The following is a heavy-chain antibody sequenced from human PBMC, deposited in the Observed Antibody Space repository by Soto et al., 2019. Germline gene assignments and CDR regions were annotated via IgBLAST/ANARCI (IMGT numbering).Heavy chain of an antibody. CDR3: ARLMPYYDYVWGSYQAGPLDY. D-gene: IGHD3-16*02. Sequence: QVQLVQSGAEVKKPGASVKVSCKASGYTFTSYGISWVRQAPGQGLEWMGWISAYNGNTNYAQKLQGRVTMTTDTFTSTAYMELRSLRSDDTAVYYCARLMPYYDYVWGSYQAGPLDYWGQGTLVTVSS. CDR1: GYTFTSYG. J-gene: IGHJ4*02. V-gene: IGHV1-18*01. CDR2: ISAYNGNT.